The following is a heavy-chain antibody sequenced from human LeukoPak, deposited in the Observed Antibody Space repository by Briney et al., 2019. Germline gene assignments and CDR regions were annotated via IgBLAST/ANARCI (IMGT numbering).Heavy chain of an antibody. CDR2: ISAYNGNT. V-gene: IGHV1-18*01. Sequence: ASVKVSCKASGYTFTSYGISWVRQAPGQGLKWMGWISAYNGNTNYAQKLQGRVTMTTDTSTSTAYMELRSLRSDDTAVYYCARGRLVVVAATAFDYWGQGTLVTVSS. CDR3: ARGRLVVVAATAFDY. J-gene: IGHJ4*02. CDR1: GYTFTSYG. D-gene: IGHD2-15*01.